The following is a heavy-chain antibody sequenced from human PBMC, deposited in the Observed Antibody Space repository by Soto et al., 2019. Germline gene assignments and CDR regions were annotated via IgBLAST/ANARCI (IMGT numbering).Heavy chain of an antibody. CDR1: GGSISSSSYY. CDR2: IYYSGST. J-gene: IGHJ4*02. CDR3: ARLPRGYSYGYNDFDY. D-gene: IGHD5-18*01. Sequence: SETLSLTCTVSGGSISSSSYYWGWIRQPPGKGLEWIGSIYYSGSTYYNPSLKSRVTISVDTSKNQFSLKLSSVTAADTAVYYCARLPRGYSYGYNDFDYWGQGTLVTVSS. V-gene: IGHV4-39*01.